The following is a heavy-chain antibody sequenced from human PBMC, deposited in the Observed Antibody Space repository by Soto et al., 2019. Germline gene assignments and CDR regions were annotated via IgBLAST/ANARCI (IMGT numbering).Heavy chain of an antibody. CDR1: GGSISSYY. CDR2: IYYSGST. CDR3: ARVGPYYYGSTYYGMDV. D-gene: IGHD3-10*01. J-gene: IGHJ6*02. V-gene: IGHV4-59*01. Sequence: SETLSLTCTVSGGSISSYYWSWIRQPPGKGLEWIGYIYYSGSTNYNPSLKSRVTISVDTSKIQFSLKLSSVTAADTAVYYCARVGPYYYGSTYYGMDVWGQGTTVT.